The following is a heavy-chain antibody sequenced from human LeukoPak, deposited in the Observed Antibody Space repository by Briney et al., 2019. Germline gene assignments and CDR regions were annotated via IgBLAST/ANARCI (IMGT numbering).Heavy chain of an antibody. J-gene: IGHJ4*02. Sequence: ASVKVSCKASGYTFTSYDINWVRQATGQGLEWMGWMNPNSGNTGYAQKFQGRVTMTRNTSISTAYMELSSLRSEDTAVYYCARGRWDIVVVPAVIQRGEYFDYWGQGTLVTVSS. V-gene: IGHV1-8*01. CDR3: ARGRWDIVVVPAVIQRGEYFDY. D-gene: IGHD2-2*01. CDR2: MNPNSGNT. CDR1: GYTFTSYD.